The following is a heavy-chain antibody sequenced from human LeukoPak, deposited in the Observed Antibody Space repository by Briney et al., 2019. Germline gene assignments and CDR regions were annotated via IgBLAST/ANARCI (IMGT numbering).Heavy chain of an antibody. D-gene: IGHD3-10*01. Sequence: AGGSLRLSCAASGFIFSSYGMHWVRQAPGKGLQWVAVIGYDGNKKYYADSVKGRFTISRDNSKNTLYLQMNSLRAEDTAVYYCANYGSAYYFDYWGRGTLVTVSS. V-gene: IGHV3-30*18. J-gene: IGHJ4*02. CDR1: GFIFSSYG. CDR3: ANYGSAYYFDY. CDR2: IGYDGNKK.